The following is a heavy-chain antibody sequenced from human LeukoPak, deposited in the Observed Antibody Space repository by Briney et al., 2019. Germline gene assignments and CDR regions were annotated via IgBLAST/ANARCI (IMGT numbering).Heavy chain of an antibody. V-gene: IGHV1-2*02. D-gene: IGHD3-3*01. J-gene: IGHJ4*02. CDR3: AREYSVLRFLEWFREEEFDY. CDR2: INSNNGGT. Sequence: GASVKVSCKASGYTFTGYYMHWVRQAPGQGLEWMGWINSNNGGTNYAQMFQGRVTMTRDTSISTAYMELSRLRSDDTAVYYCAREYSVLRFLEWFREEEFDYWGQGTLVTVSS. CDR1: GYTFTGYY.